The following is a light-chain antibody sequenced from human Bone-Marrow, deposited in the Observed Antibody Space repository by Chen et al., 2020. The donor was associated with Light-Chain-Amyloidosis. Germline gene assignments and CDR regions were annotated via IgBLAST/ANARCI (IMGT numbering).Light chain of an antibody. CDR2: INHDGSH. V-gene: IGLV4-69*01. Sequence: QLLVTQPPSASASLGASVKLTCTLSSGHDTSAIAWHQQQPDKGPRFVMKINHDGSHKKGTGIPDRFSGSSSGSERYLIISSLQSEDEADYFCQTWDTGIHVFGRGTKVTVL. CDR1: SGHDTSA. CDR3: QTWDTGIHV. J-gene: IGLJ1*01.